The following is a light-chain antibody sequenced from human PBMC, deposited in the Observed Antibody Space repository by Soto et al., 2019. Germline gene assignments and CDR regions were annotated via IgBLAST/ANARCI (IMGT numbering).Light chain of an antibody. CDR2: EVS. V-gene: IGLV2-14*01. CDR1: SSDFGTYNY. Sequence: QSALTQPASVSGSPGQSITISCTGTSSDFGTYNYVSWYQQHPGKVPKLMIYEVSNRPSGVSSRFSGSKSGNTASLTISGLQAEDEADYYCCSYTTSNTVIFGGGSKLTVL. J-gene: IGLJ2*01. CDR3: CSYTTSNTVI.